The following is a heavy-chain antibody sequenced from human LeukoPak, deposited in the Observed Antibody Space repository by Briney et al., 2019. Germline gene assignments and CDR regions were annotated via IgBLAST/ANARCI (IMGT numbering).Heavy chain of an antibody. CDR2: IYYSGST. CDR3: ARVGQWLLPFDY. D-gene: IGHD6-19*01. CDR1: GGSISSYY. J-gene: IGHJ4*02. Sequence: SETLSLTCTVSGGSISSYYWSWIRQPPGKGLEWIGYIYYSGSTNYNPSLKSRVTISVDTSKNQFSLKLSSVAAADTAVYYCARVGQWLLPFDYWGQGTLVTVSS. V-gene: IGHV4-59*01.